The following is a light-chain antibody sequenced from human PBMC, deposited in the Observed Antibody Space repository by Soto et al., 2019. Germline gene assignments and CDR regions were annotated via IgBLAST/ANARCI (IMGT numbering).Light chain of an antibody. CDR2: DXS. V-gene: IGKV3-11*01. J-gene: IGKJ5*01. CDR1: QSFSPY. CDR3: QQRSNWTIT. Sequence: EIVLTQSPATLALSPGERATITXRASQSFSPYLAWYQQQHGXAPRXXXDDXSNMATGIPARLSGSGSGTDFTLTISSIEPGDFAVYYCQQRSNWTITFGQGTRLEIK.